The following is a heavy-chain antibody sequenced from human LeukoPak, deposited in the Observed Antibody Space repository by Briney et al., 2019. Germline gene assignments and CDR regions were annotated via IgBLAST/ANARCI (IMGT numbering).Heavy chain of an antibody. D-gene: IGHD5-18*01. CDR2: ISAYNGNT. CDR3: ARDYVGYSYGLQFWFDP. V-gene: IGHV1-18*01. J-gene: IGHJ5*02. Sequence: GASVKVSCKASGYTFTSYGISWVRQAPGQGLEWMGWISAYNGNTNYAQKLQGRVTMTTDTSTSTAYMELRSLRSDDTAVYYCARDYVGYSYGLQFWFDPWGQGTLVTVSS. CDR1: GYTFTSYG.